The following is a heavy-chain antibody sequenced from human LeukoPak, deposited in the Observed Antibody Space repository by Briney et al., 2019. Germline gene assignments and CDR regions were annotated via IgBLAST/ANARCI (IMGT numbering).Heavy chain of an antibody. Sequence: SETLSLTCTVSDGSITTYYWNWIRQPAGKGLEFIGRIHSSGTTNYNPSLKSRVTMSVDTSKNQFSLELSSVTAADTAVYYCTRGAPVAGHDAFDIWGQGTLVTVSS. CDR1: DGSITTYY. CDR2: IHSSGTT. J-gene: IGHJ3*02. CDR3: TRGAPVAGHDAFDI. V-gene: IGHV4-4*07. D-gene: IGHD6-19*01.